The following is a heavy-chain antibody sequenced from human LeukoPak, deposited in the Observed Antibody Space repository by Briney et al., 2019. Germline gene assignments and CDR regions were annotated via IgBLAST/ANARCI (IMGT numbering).Heavy chain of an antibody. Sequence: SQTLSLTCTVSGGSISSGSYYWSWIRQPAGKGLEWIGRIYTSGSTNYNPSLKSRVTISVDTSKNQFSLKLSSVTAADTAVYYCATVDGYSSSWGQGTLVSVSS. CDR2: IYTSGST. V-gene: IGHV4-61*02. CDR1: GGSISSGSYY. J-gene: IGHJ4*02. D-gene: IGHD6-13*01. CDR3: ATVDGYSSS.